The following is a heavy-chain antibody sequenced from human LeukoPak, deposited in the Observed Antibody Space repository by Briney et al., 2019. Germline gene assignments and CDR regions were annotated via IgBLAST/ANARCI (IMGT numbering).Heavy chain of an antibody. CDR3: TREGITAGADY. CDR1: GFTFTNYW. CDR2: IEHDGSER. Sequence: GGSLRLSCAASGFTFTNYWMSWVRQAPGKGLEWVANIEHDGSERYYVDSVKGRFTISRDNARSSLYLQINSLRAEDTAVYYCTREGITAGADYWGQGTLVTVSS. D-gene: IGHD6-25*01. J-gene: IGHJ4*02. V-gene: IGHV3-7*01.